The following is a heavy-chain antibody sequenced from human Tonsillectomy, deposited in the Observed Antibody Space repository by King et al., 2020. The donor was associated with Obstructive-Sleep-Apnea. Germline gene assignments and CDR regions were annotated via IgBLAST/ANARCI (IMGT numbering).Heavy chain of an antibody. CDR1: GGSVNDANYY. D-gene: IGHD1-26*01. V-gene: IGHV4-30-4*01. Sequence: HVQLQESGPGLVKPSQTLSLTCSVSGGSVNDANYYWSWIRQPPGKRLEWIGDIYHTGSTDYTPSLMTRLSISLDMSKNQFSLKLSSVTAADTALYYCARHLVGHDVFDYWGRGNLVTVSS. J-gene: IGHJ4*02. CDR3: ARHLVGHDVFDY. CDR2: IYHTGST.